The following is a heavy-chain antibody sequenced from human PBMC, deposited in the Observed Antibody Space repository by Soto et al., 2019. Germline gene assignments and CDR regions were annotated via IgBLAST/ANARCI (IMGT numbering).Heavy chain of an antibody. CDR1: GGSITSYY. Sequence: SETLSLTCTVSGGSITSYYWSWIRQPPGKGLEWIGYLYYSGSTNYNPSLKSRVTISVDTSKNQFSLKLSSVTAADTAVYYCASHLGYCSSTSCPLLYYYMDVWGKGTTVTVSS. V-gene: IGHV4-59*01. CDR2: LYYSGST. D-gene: IGHD2-2*01. CDR3: ASHLGYCSSTSCPLLYYYMDV. J-gene: IGHJ6*03.